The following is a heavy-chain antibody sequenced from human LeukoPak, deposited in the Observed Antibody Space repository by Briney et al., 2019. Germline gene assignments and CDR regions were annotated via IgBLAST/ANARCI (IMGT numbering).Heavy chain of an antibody. V-gene: IGHV4-39*01. J-gene: IGHJ3*02. D-gene: IGHD3-10*01. CDR2: IYYSGST. CDR3: ARRFAPSRNDAFDI. CDR1: GGSINSSSYY. Sequence: SETLSLTCTVSGGSINSSSYYWGWIRQPPGKGLERIGTIYYSGSTYYNPSLKSRVTISVDTSKNQFSLKLSSVTASDTAVYYCARRFAPSRNDAFDIWGQGTMVTVSS.